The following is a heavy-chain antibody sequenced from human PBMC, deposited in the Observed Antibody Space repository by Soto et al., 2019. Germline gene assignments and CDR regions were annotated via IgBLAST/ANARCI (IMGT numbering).Heavy chain of an antibody. V-gene: IGHV3-23*01. D-gene: IGHD2-8*01. J-gene: IGHJ4*02. CDR2: SSGSGGSP. CDR1: GFTFSSYA. Sequence: GGSLRLSCAASGFTFSSYAMSWVRQAPGKGLEWVSASSGSGGSPSYADSVQGRFTISRDNPKKTLYLQMNSLRAEDTAVYYCAKARCTTSNCYVPDYWGQGTLVTVSS. CDR3: AKARCTTSNCYVPDY.